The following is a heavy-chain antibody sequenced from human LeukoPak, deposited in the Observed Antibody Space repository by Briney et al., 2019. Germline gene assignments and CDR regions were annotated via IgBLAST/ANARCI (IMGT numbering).Heavy chain of an antibody. J-gene: IGHJ4*02. CDR2: ISGSGGST. CDR1: GFTFSSYA. D-gene: IGHD3-16*01. V-gene: IGHV3-23*01. Sequence: GGSLRLSCAASGFTFSSYAMSWVRQAPGKGLEWVSAISGSGGSTYYADSVKGRFTISRDNSKNTLCLQMNSLRAEDTAVYYCAKSGGSHHAFDYWGQGTLVTVSS. CDR3: AKSGGSHHAFDY.